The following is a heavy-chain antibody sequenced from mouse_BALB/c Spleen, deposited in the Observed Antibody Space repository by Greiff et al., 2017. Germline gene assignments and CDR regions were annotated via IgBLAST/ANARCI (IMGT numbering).Heavy chain of an antibody. D-gene: IGHD2-14*01. V-gene: IGHV5-6-5*01. CDR1: GFTFSSYA. Sequence: EVKVVESGGGLVKPGGSLKLSCAASGFTFSSYAMSWVRQTPEKRLEWVASISSGGSTYYPDSVKGRFTISRDNARNILYLQMSSLRSEDTAMYYCARGGVPSMDYWGQGTSVTVSS. CDR3: ARGGVPSMDY. J-gene: IGHJ4*01. CDR2: ISSGGST.